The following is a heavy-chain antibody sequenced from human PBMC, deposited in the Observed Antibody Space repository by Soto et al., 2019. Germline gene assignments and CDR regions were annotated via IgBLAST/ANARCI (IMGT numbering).Heavy chain of an antibody. CDR2: IKSKRDGGTI. J-gene: IGHJ4*02. D-gene: IGHD6-13*01. Sequence: GGSLRLSCAASGFTFSNDWMTWVRQAPGKGLEWIGRIKSKRDGGTIDDAAPVKGRFTISRDDSTNTLYLQMNSLEAEDTAIYYCARGAPSGTFYDYWGQGTLVTVSS. V-gene: IGHV3-15*01. CDR3: ARGAPSGTFYDY. CDR1: GFTFSNDW.